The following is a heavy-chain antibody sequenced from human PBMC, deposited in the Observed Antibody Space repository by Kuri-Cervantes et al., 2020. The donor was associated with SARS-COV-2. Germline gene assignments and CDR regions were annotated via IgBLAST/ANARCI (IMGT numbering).Heavy chain of an antibody. D-gene: IGHD1-26*01. CDR1: GFTFSSYA. J-gene: IGHJ4*02. CDR2: ISSSSSYT. V-gene: IGHV3-11*03. Sequence: GESLKISCAAFGFTFSSYAMSWVRQAPGKGLEWVSYISSSSSYTNYADSVKGRFTISRDNAKNSLYLQMNSLRAEDTAVYYCAVIQNSGSYSTRSSYFDYWGQGTLVTVSS. CDR3: AVIQNSGSYSTRSSYFDY.